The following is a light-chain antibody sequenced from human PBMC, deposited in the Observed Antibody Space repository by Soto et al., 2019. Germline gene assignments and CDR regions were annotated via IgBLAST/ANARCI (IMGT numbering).Light chain of an antibody. CDR3: QQRSNWPPIT. V-gene: IGKV3D-20*02. CDR2: DAS. CDR1: QSVSSSY. J-gene: IGKJ5*01. Sequence: EKMMTQSPATLSVSPGERATLSCRASQSVSSSYLAWYQQKPGQAPRLLIYDASNRATGTPARFSGSGSGTDFTLTISSLEPEDFAVYYCQQRSNWPPITFGQGTRLEI.